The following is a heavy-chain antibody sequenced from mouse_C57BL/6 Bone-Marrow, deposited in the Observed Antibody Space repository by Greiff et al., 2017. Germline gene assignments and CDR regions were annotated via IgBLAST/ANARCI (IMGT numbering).Heavy chain of an antibody. Sequence: VKLQQPGAELVKPGASVKLSCKASGYTFTSSWMHWVKQRPGQGLEWIGMIHPTSGSTNYNEKFKSKATLTVDKSSSTAYMQLSSLTSEDSAVYYCARAGYSNLYAMDYWGQGTSVTVSS. CDR2: IHPTSGST. V-gene: IGHV1-64*01. CDR1: GYTFTSSW. D-gene: IGHD2-5*01. CDR3: ARAGYSNLYAMDY. J-gene: IGHJ4*01.